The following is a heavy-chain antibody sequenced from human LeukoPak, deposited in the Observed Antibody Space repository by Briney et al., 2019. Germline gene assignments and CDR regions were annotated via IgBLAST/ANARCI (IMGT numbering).Heavy chain of an antibody. Sequence: GASVKVSCKASGYTFTGYYMHWVRQAPGQGLEWMGWINPNSGGTNYAQKFQGRVTMTRDTSISTAYMELSRLRSDDTAVYYCARAQPLVPGLNYYYYGMDVWGQETTVTVSS. D-gene: IGHD6-13*01. CDR1: GYTFTGYY. CDR3: ARAQPLVPGLNYYYYGMDV. J-gene: IGHJ6*02. CDR2: INPNSGGT. V-gene: IGHV1-2*02.